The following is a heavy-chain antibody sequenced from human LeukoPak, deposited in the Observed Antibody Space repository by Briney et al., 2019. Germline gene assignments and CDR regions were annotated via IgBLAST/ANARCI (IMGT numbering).Heavy chain of an antibody. CDR3: ARAGGRFGYPFDY. CDR1: GYTFTSYG. CDR2: ISAYNGNT. J-gene: IGHJ4*02. D-gene: IGHD2-15*01. Sequence: ASVKVSCKASGYTFTSYGISWVRQAPGQGLEWMGWISAYNGNTNYAQKLQGRVTMTTDTSTSTAYTELRSLRSDDTAVYYCARAGGRFGYPFDYWGQGTLVTVSS. V-gene: IGHV1-18*01.